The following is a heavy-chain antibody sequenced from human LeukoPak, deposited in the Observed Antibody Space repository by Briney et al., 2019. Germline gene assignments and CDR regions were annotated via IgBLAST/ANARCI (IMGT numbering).Heavy chain of an antibody. CDR3: ARGGSYYHSSGYYRAAEIDY. J-gene: IGHJ4*02. CDR2: IKQDGSEK. D-gene: IGHD3-22*01. Sequence: GGSLRLSXAASGFTFSSYWMSWVRQAPGKGLEWVANIKQDGSEKYYVDSVKGRFTISRDNAKNSLYLKMNSLRAEDTAVYYCARGGSYYHSSGYYRAAEIDYWGQGTLVTVSS. V-gene: IGHV3-7*01. CDR1: GFTFSSYW.